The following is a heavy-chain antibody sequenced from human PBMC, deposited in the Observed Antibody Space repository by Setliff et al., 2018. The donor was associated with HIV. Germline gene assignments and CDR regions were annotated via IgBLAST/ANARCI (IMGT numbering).Heavy chain of an antibody. CDR2: IIPIFGTA. Sequence: KVSCKASGVTFSNYAISWVRQAPGQGLEWMGGIIPIFGTANYAQKFQGRVTITTDESTITAYMELSSLRSEDTAVYYCARDTGQQLVGFDIWGQGTMVTVSS. V-gene: IGHV1-69*05. D-gene: IGHD6-13*01. CDR3: ARDTGQQLVGFDI. J-gene: IGHJ3*02. CDR1: GVTFSNYA.